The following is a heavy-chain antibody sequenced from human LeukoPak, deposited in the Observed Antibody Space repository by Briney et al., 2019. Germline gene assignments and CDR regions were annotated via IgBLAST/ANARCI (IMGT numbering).Heavy chain of an antibody. D-gene: IGHD3-10*01. CDR1: GGSISSGGYY. J-gene: IGHJ3*02. CDR2: IYYSGST. Sequence: SETLSLTCTVSGGSISSGGYYWSWIRQHRGKGLEWIGYIYYSGSTYYNPSLKSRVTISVDTSKNQFSLKLSSVTAADTAVYYCASNSVRGVIQAFDIWGQGTMVTVSS. CDR3: ASNSVRGVIQAFDI. V-gene: IGHV4-31*03.